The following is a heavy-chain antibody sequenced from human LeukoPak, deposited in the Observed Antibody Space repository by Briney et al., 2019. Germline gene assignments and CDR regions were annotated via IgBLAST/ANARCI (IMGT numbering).Heavy chain of an antibody. V-gene: IGHV1-18*01. CDR1: GYTYNSYG. CDR3: ATADIRAIASSGWYGFDY. D-gene: IGHD6-19*01. CDR2: ISAYNGNT. J-gene: IGHJ4*02. Sequence: ASVKVSCKASGYTYNSYGISWVRQAPGQALEWMGWISAYNGNTNYAQKVQGRVTMTTDTSTSTAYMELRSLRSDDTAVHYCATADIRAIASSGWYGFDYWGQGTLVTVSS.